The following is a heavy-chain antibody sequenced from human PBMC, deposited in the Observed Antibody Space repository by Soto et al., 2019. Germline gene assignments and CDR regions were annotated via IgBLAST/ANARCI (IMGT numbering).Heavy chain of an antibody. D-gene: IGHD5-12*01. Sequence: GASVKVSCTASGYTFTSYGISCVRQAPGQGLEWMGWISAYNGNTNYAQKFQGRVTITADKSTGTAYMELNSLRSEDTAVYYCVRDSPIGSTFSGYDGIDYWGQGTLVTVSS. J-gene: IGHJ4*02. CDR1: GYTFTSYG. CDR3: VRDSPIGSTFSGYDGIDY. CDR2: ISAYNGNT. V-gene: IGHV1-18*01.